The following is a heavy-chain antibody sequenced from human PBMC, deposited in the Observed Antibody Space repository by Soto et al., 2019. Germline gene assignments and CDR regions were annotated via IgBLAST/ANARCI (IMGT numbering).Heavy chain of an antibody. CDR3: ARDSSITMIVVVIRRGAFDI. V-gene: IGHV3-30*19. CDR1: GFTFSSYG. D-gene: IGHD3-22*01. J-gene: IGHJ3*02. Sequence: GGSLRLSCAASGFTFSSYGMHWVRQAPGKGLEWVAVISYDGSNKYYADSVKGRFTISRDNSKNTLYLQMNSLRAEDTAVYYCARDSSITMIVVVIRRGAFDIWGQGTMVTVSS. CDR2: ISYDGSNK.